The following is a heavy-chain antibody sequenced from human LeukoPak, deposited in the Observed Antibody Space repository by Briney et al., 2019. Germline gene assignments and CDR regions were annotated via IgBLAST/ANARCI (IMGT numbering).Heavy chain of an antibody. CDR1: GFTFSSYA. CDR2: ISGSGGST. V-gene: IGHV3-23*01. J-gene: IGHJ4*02. CDR3: ALYYYDSSGYYPLLGY. D-gene: IGHD3-22*01. Sequence: GGSLRLSCAASGFTFSSYAMSWVRQAPGKGLEWVSAISGSGGSTYYADSVKGRFAISRDNSKNTLYLQMNSLRAEDTAVYYCALYYYDSSGYYPLLGYWGQGTLVTVSS.